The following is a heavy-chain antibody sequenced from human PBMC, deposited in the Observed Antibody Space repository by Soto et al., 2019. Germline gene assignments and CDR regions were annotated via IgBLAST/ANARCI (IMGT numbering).Heavy chain of an antibody. CDR2: ITDTGGDA. D-gene: IGHD2-15*01. Sequence: GGSLRLSCVASGIPFGSRAMSLVRQSPGEGLEWVSTITDTGGDAKYADSVRGRFTISRDSSKKTLYLQMSSLTADDSAVYFCARGSKDSYTGSRISDFWDRGTLVTVSS. V-gene: IGHV3-23*01. CDR1: GIPFGSRA. CDR3: ARGSKDSYTGSRISDF. J-gene: IGHJ4*02.